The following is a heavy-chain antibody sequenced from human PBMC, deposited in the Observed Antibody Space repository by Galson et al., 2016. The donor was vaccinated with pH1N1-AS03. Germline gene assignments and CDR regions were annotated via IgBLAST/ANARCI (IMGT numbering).Heavy chain of an antibody. CDR2: MTSDMRTI. Sequence: EVRLVGSGGGLQQPGGSLRLSCAASGFNFNVYSMNWVRQAPGKGLEWISYMTSDMRTIKYADSVKGRFTISRDNARNSLFLQMNSLRDEDTAIYYCARSVQYSFDYWGQGILVTVSS. CDR3: ARSVQYSFDY. J-gene: IGHJ4*02. D-gene: IGHD5/OR15-5a*01. V-gene: IGHV3-48*02. CDR1: GFNFNVYS.